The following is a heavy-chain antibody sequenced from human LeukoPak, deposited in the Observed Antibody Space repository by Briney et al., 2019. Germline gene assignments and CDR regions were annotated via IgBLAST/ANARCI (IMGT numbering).Heavy chain of an antibody. Sequence: ASVKVSCKASGYSFTKYGIIWVRQTPGQGLQWMGWISAHNGNTNYAQKLQGRVTLTTDTSTSTVYMELRSLTSDDTAVYYCARAETTLLLNYWGQGTLVTVSS. CDR3: ARAETTLLLNY. CDR2: ISAHNGNT. CDR1: GYSFTKYG. J-gene: IGHJ4*02. V-gene: IGHV1-18*01. D-gene: IGHD4-11*01.